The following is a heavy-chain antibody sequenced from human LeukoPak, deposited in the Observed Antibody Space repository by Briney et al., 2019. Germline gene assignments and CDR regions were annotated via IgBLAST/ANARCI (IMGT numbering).Heavy chain of an antibody. CDR3: ARDVHGGYGSGWFDP. CDR1: GGTFNNPA. CDR2: IMPLFGTA. J-gene: IGHJ5*02. Sequence: ASVKVSCKASGGTFNNPAISWVRQAPGQGLEWLGGIMPLFGTAGYAQKFQGRVTITKDESTRTVYLELTSLTSDDTAVYHCARDVHGGYGSGWFDPWGQGTLVSVSS. D-gene: IGHD5-12*01. V-gene: IGHV1-69*05.